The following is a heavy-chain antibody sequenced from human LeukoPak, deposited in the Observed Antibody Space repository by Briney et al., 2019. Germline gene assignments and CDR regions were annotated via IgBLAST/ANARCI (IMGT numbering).Heavy chain of an antibody. CDR2: IYYSGTT. J-gene: IGHJ4*02. V-gene: IGHV4-59*01. Sequence: SETLSLTCTVSGGSISYYYWSWIRQPPGKGLEWIGYIYYSGTTNYNPSLKSRVTMSLDTSKNQFSLRLSSVAAADTAVYYCARDLGYSSGWYDYWGQGTLVTVSS. CDR1: GGSISYYY. CDR3: ARDLGYSSGWYDY. D-gene: IGHD6-19*01.